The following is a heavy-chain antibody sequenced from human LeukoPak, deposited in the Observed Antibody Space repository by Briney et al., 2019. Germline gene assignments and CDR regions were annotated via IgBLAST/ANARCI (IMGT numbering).Heavy chain of an antibody. V-gene: IGHV4-34*01. CDR1: GGSFSGYY. J-gene: IGHJ1*01. CDR2: INHSGST. D-gene: IGHD5-24*01. CDR3: ARHFSEDGYNAAPFQH. Sequence: SETLSFTCAVYGGSFSGYYWSWIRQPPGKGLEWIGEINHSGSTNYNPSLKSRVTMSIDTSKNQFSLKLTSVTAADTAVYYCARHFSEDGYNAAPFQHWGQGTLVTVSS.